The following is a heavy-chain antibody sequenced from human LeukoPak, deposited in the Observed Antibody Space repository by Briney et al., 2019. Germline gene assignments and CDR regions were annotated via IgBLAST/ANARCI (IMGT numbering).Heavy chain of an antibody. CDR3: ARTRWAGTYPFDY. J-gene: IGHJ4*02. D-gene: IGHD6-19*01. V-gene: IGHV1-8*03. CDR1: GYTFTSYD. CDR2: MNPNSGNT. Sequence: GASVTVSCKASGYTFTSYDINWVRQATGQGLEWMGWMNPNSGNTGYAHKFQDRVNITRNTSISTAYMELSSLRSEDTGVYYCARTRWAGTYPFDYWGQGTLVTVSS.